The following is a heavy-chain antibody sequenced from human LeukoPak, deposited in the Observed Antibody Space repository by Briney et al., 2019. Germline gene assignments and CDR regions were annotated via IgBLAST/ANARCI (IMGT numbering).Heavy chain of an antibody. J-gene: IGHJ5*02. D-gene: IGHD3-3*01. CDR2: INHSGST. Sequence: SETLSLTCAVYGGSFSGHYWSWIRQPPGKGLEWIGEINHSGSTNYNPSLKSRVTISVDTSKNQFSLKLSSVTAADTAVHYCARAPYYDFWSSYPTKLRANWFDPWGQGTLVTVSS. CDR3: ARAPYYDFWSSYPTKLRANWFDP. V-gene: IGHV4-34*01. CDR1: GGSFSGHY.